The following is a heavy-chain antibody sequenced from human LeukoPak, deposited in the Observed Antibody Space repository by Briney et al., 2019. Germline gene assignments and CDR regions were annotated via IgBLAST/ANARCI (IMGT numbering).Heavy chain of an antibody. D-gene: IGHD3-3*01. J-gene: IGHJ4*02. Sequence: TGGSLRLSCAASGLTFSSYAVSWVRQAPGKGLEWVSTISGSGGSIYYADSVKGRFTISRDNSKNTLYLQMNSLRAEDTAIYYCARDERLLSFLKWGQGTLVTVSS. CDR2: ISGSGGSI. CDR1: GLTFSSYA. V-gene: IGHV3-23*01. CDR3: ARDERLLSFLK.